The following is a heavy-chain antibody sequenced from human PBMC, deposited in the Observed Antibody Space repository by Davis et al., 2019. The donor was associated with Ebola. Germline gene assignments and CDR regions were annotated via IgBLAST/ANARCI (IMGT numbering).Heavy chain of an antibody. V-gene: IGHV3-23*01. D-gene: IGHD3-16*02. J-gene: IGHJ4*02. CDR2: LGLSADT. CDR3: AKDGYYDYVWGSYRFDY. Sequence: GESLKISCAASGFVFSSYVMSWVRRAPGKGLEWVSTLGLSADTYYADSVKGRFTISRDNSKNTLYLQMNSLRADDTAVYYCAKDGYYDYVWGSYRFDYWGQGTLVTVSS. CDR1: GFVFSSYV.